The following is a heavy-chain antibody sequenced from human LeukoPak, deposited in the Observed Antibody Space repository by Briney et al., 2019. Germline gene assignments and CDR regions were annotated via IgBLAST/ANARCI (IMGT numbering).Heavy chain of an antibody. CDR2: INPNSGDT. D-gene: IGHD3-9*01. CDR3: ARGQRGRYDILTGYQF. CDR1: GYTFTGYY. Sequence: ASVKVSCKASGYTFTGYYIHWVRQAPGQGLEWMGWINPNSGDTNYAQKFQAWVTMTRDTSITTAYMELSRLRSDDTAVYYCARGQRGRYDILTGYQFWGQGTLVTVSS. V-gene: IGHV1-2*04. J-gene: IGHJ4*02.